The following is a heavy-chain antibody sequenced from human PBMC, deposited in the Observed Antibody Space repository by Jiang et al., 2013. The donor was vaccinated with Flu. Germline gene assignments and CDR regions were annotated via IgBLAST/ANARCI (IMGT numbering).Heavy chain of an antibody. CDR3: ARSGSGYYLNWFDP. D-gene: IGHD3-22*01. Sequence: SGPGLVKPSETLSLTCAVSGYSISSGYYWGWIRQPPGKGLEWIGSIYHSGSTYYNPSLKSRVTISVDTSKNQFSLKLSSVTAADTAVYYCARSGSGYYLNWFDPGPGNPGHRLL. V-gene: IGHV4-38-2*01. J-gene: IGHJ5*02. CDR1: GYSISSGYY. CDR2: IYHSGST.